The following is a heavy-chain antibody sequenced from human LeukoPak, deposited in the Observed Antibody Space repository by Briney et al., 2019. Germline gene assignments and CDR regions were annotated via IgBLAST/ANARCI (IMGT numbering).Heavy chain of an antibody. CDR2: IYYSGST. CDR1: GGSISSGGYY. D-gene: IGHD3-22*01. V-gene: IGHV4-31*03. CDR3: ARSSPPDSSGYYLAYNWFDP. J-gene: IGHJ5*02. Sequence: SQTLSLTCTVSGGSISSGGYYWSWIRQHPGKGLEWIGYIYYSGSTYYNPSLKSRVTISVETSKNQFSLKLSSVTAADTAVYYCARSSPPDSSGYYLAYNWFDPWGQGTLVTVSS.